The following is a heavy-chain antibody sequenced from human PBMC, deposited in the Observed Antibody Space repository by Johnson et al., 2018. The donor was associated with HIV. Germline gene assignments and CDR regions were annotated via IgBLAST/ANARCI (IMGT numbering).Heavy chain of an antibody. V-gene: IGHV3-NL1*01. J-gene: IGHJ3*02. Sequence: QVQLVESGGGLVQPGRSLRLSCAASGFTFNSYGMHWVRQAPGKGLEWVSVIYRGGSTYYADSVKGRFTISRDNSKNTLYLQMNSLRAEDTAVYYCAREFPYCSGGSCLPAAFDIWGQGTMVTVSS. D-gene: IGHD2-15*01. CDR3: AREFPYCSGGSCLPAAFDI. CDR2: IYRGGST. CDR1: GFTFNSYG.